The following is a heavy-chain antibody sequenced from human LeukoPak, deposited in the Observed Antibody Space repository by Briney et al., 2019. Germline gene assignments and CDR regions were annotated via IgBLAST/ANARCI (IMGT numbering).Heavy chain of an antibody. Sequence: GGSLRLSCAASGFTFSDYYMSWIRQAPGKGLEWVSYISTSGYTIYYADSVKGRFTISRDNAKNSLYLQMNSLRDEDTAVYYCATGFGDTYGMDVWGQGTTVTVSS. V-gene: IGHV3-11*04. CDR1: GFTFSDYY. CDR2: ISTSGYTI. CDR3: ATGFGDTYGMDV. J-gene: IGHJ6*02. D-gene: IGHD3-10*01.